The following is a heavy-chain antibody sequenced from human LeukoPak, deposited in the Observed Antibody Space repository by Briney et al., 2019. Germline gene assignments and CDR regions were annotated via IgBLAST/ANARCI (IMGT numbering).Heavy chain of an antibody. D-gene: IGHD2-2*01. CDR2: ISGSGGST. CDR1: GFTFSSYA. CDR3: AKDSLSRPAAILDY. J-gene: IGHJ4*02. Sequence: GGSLRLSCAASGFTFSSYAMSWVRQAPGKGLEWVSAISGSGGSTYYADSAKGRFTISRDNSKNTLYLQMNSLRAEDTAVYYCAKDSLSRPAAILDYWGQGTLVTVSS. V-gene: IGHV3-23*01.